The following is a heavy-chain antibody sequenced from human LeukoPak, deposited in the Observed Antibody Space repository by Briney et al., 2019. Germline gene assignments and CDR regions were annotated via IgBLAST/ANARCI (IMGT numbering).Heavy chain of an antibody. CDR2: IYYSGST. J-gene: IGHJ3*02. D-gene: IGHD1-26*01. V-gene: IGHV4-59*08. CDR1: GGSISSYY. Sequence: SETLSLTCTVSGGSISSYYWSWIRQPPGKGLEWIGYIYYSGSTNYNPSLKSRVTISVDTSKNQFSLKLSSVTAADTAVYYCARHAAWENAFDIWGQGTMVTVSS. CDR3: ARHAAWENAFDI.